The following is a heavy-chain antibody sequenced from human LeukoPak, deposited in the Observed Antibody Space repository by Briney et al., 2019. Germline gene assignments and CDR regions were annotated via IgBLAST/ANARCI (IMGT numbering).Heavy chain of an antibody. V-gene: IGHV3-23*01. CDR1: GFTLSSYN. CDR2: INGSGSKT. CDR3: ARGVWVDDYGINWFDP. Sequence: PGGSLRLSCAASGFTLSSYNMNWVRQAPGKGLEWVSDINGSGSKTYYADSVKGRFTVSRDNSKNTVYLQMNSLRAEDTAVYYCARGVWVDDYGINWFDPWGQGTLVTVSS. J-gene: IGHJ5*02. D-gene: IGHD4-17*01.